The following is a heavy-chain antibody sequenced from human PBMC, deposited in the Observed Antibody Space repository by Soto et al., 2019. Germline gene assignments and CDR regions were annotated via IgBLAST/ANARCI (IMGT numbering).Heavy chain of an antibody. J-gene: IGHJ6*02. Sequence: SVKVSCKASGFTFTSSAMQWVRQARGQRLEWIGWIVVGSGNTNYAQKFQERVTITRDMSTSTAYMELSSLRSEDTAVYYCAATGYCSSTSCLYYYYYGMDVWGQGTTVTVSS. D-gene: IGHD2-2*01. CDR3: AATGYCSSTSCLYYYYYGMDV. CDR1: GFTFTSSA. CDR2: IVVGSGNT. V-gene: IGHV1-58*02.